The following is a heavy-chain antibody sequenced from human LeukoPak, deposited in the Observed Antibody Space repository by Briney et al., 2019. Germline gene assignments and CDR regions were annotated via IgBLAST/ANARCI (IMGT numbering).Heavy chain of an antibody. J-gene: IGHJ4*02. D-gene: IGHD5-12*01. V-gene: IGHV4-39*07. CDR1: GGSISSSSYY. CDR3: AGNIVATIGFDY. Sequence: NPSETLSLTCTVSGGSISSSSYYWGWIRQPPGKGLEWIGSIYYSGSTYYNPSLKSRVTISVDTSKNQFSLKLSSVTAADTAVYYCAGNIVATIGFDYWGQGTLVTVSS. CDR2: IYYSGST.